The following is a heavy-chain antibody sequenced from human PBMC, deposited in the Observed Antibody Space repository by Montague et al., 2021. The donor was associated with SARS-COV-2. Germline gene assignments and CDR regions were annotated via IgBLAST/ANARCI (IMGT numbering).Heavy chain of an antibody. CDR3: AREDVNGNPVFDF. CDR1: GFAFTQYE. Sequence: SLRLSCAASGFAFTQYEMNWVRQAPGKGLEWVSYIDGAGGSTYYADSVRGRFTTPRDNAGNSVHLQMNSLRAEDTAVYYCAREDVNGNPVFDFWGQGSLVIVSS. CDR2: IDGAGGST. V-gene: IGHV3-48*03. D-gene: IGHD2-8*01. J-gene: IGHJ4*01.